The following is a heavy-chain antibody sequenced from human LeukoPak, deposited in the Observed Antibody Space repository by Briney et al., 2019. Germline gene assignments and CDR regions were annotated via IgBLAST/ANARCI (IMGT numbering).Heavy chain of an antibody. CDR1: GGTFSSHA. CDR2: IIPISGTA. V-gene: IGHV1-69*05. D-gene: IGHD2-2*01. Sequence: SVKVSCKASGGTFSSHAISWVRQAPGQGPEWMGGIIPISGTANYAQKFQGRVTITTDESTSTAYLELGSLASDDTAVYYCARGLQYQLLKALGHYYMDVWGEGTTVTVSS. J-gene: IGHJ6*03. CDR3: ARGLQYQLLKALGHYYMDV.